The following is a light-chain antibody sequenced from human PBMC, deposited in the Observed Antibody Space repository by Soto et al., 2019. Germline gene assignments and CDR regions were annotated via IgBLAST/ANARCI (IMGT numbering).Light chain of an antibody. Sequence: EVVLTQSPATLSLSPGESATLSCRASQSVISSYLGWYQQKPGQAPRLLIYGTSTRASGITDRFSGSGSGTDLTLTISRVEPEDFAVYYCQYYGDSPLVTFGPGTRVEIK. V-gene: IGKV3-20*01. CDR1: QSVISSY. J-gene: IGKJ3*01. CDR3: QYYGDSPLVT. CDR2: GTS.